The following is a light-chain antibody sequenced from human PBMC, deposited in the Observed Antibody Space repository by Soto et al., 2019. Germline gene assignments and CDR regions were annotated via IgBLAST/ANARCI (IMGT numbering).Light chain of an antibody. CDR1: SSNIGSNF. J-gene: IGLJ3*02. CDR3: AAWDDSLKGWV. V-gene: IGLV1-47*01. CDR2: RNN. Sequence: QAVVTQPPSASGTPGQRVTFSCSGSSSNIGSNFVYWYQHLPGKAPKLLIYRNNQRPSGVPDRFSGSKSGTSASLTISGLRSEDEADYYCAAWDDSLKGWVFGGGTKLTVL.